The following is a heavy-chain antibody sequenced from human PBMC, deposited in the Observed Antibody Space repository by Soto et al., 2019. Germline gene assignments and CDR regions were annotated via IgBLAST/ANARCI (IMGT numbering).Heavy chain of an antibody. J-gene: IGHJ6*03. CDR1: GDKFSSYT. CDR2: IVSFAGVP. D-gene: IGHD6-13*01. V-gene: IGHV1-69*08. CDR3: AREPSIDAVGIPLYSYYYMDV. Sequence: QVQLVQSGAEVRNPGSSVKVSCKASGDKFSSYTISWVRQAPGQGLEWMGRIVSFAGVPIYAQILQGRITITADSSSSTAYMELSSLTSDDTAVYYCAREPSIDAVGIPLYSYYYMDVWGEGTAVTVAS.